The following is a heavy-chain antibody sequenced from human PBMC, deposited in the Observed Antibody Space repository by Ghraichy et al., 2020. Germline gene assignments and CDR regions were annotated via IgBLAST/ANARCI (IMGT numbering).Heavy chain of an antibody. Sequence: ESLNISCAVYGGSFSGYYWSWIRQPPGKGLEWIGEINHSGSTNYNPSLKSRVTISVDTSKNQFSLKLSSVTAADTAVYYCARREESGYNWNYVYYYYYGMDVWGQGTTVTVSS. V-gene: IGHV4-34*01. CDR2: INHSGST. CDR1: GGSFSGYY. J-gene: IGHJ6*02. CDR3: ARREESGYNWNYVYYYYYGMDV. D-gene: IGHD1-7*01.